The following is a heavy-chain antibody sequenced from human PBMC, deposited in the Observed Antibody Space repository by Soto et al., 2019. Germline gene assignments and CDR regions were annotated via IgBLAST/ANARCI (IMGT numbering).Heavy chain of an antibody. CDR1: GFSFRGDA. Sequence: GGSLRLSCSGSGFSFRGDAVHWVRQPPGKGLEDVSVISSNGDTTDYADSVKGRFTIYRDNFKNILYLEMSSLRLEDTAIYYCVVRGSAFDIWGQGTMVTVSS. D-gene: IGHD3-10*01. CDR3: VVRGSAFDI. J-gene: IGHJ3*02. V-gene: IGHV3-64D*08. CDR2: ISSNGDTT.